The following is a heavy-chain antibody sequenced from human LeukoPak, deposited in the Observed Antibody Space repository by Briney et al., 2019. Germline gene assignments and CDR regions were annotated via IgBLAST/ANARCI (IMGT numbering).Heavy chain of an antibody. CDR2: INPNSGGT. CDR3: ARSRMDTAMVANDAFDI. CDR1: GYTFTGYY. J-gene: IGHJ3*02. D-gene: IGHD5-18*01. V-gene: IGHV1-2*06. Sequence: ASVKVSCKASGYTFTGYYMHWVRQAPGQGLEWMGRINPNSGGTNYAQKFPGRVTMTRDTSISTAYMELSRLRSDDTAVYYCARSRMDTAMVANDAFDIWGQGTMVTVSS.